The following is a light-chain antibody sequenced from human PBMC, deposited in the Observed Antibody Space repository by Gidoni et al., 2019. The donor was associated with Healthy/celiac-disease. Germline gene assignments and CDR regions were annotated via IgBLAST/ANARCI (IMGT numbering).Light chain of an antibody. J-gene: IGKJ1*01. CDR3: QQLNSYPRT. CDR2: AAS. CDR1: QGISSY. V-gene: IGKV1-9*01. Sequence: DIQLTQSPSFLSASVGDRVTITCWASQGISSYLAWYQQKPGKAPKPLIYAASTLQSGVPSRFSGSGSGTEFTLTISSLQPEDFATYYCQQLNSYPRTFGQGTKVEIK.